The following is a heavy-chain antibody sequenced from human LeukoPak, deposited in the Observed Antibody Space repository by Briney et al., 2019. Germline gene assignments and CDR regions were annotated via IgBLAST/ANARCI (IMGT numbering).Heavy chain of an antibody. CDR1: GFTFSDNY. CDR3: ARDPRTVRI. CDR2: ISGNGGVI. Sequence: GGSLRLSCAASGFTFSDNYMTWVRKAPGKGLEWLSYISGNGGVIQYADSVKGRFTISRDNAKNLLYLQMDSLRVEDTAIYYCARDPRTVRIWGQGTLVTVSS. J-gene: IGHJ4*02. V-gene: IGHV3-11*04. D-gene: IGHD1-1*01.